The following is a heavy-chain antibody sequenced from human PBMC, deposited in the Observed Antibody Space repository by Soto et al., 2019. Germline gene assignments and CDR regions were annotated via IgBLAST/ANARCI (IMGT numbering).Heavy chain of an antibody. CDR3: AKVTGGRYYYYMDV. CDR2: ISGSGGST. V-gene: IGHV3-23*01. Sequence: EVQLLESGGGLVQPGGSLRLSCAASGFPFSTYAMSWVRQAPGKGLEWVAAISGSGGSTYYADSVKGRFTISRDNSKNTLYLQMNSLRAEDGAVYYCAKVTGGRYYYYMDVWGKGTPVTDCS. CDR1: GFPFSTYA. D-gene: IGHD2-15*01. J-gene: IGHJ6*03.